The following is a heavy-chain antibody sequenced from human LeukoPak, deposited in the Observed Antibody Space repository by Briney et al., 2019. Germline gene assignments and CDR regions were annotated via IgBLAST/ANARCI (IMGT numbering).Heavy chain of an antibody. D-gene: IGHD1/OR15-1a*01. Sequence: GGSLRLSCAASGFTFSSYEMNWVRQAPGKGLEWVSYISGSGRTIYYADSVRGRFTISRDNARNSLYLQMKSLRADDTAVYYCTRVENIGMDVWGQGTTVTDSS. CDR2: ISGSGRTI. J-gene: IGHJ6*02. CDR3: TRVENIGMDV. CDR1: GFTFSSYE. V-gene: IGHV3-48*03.